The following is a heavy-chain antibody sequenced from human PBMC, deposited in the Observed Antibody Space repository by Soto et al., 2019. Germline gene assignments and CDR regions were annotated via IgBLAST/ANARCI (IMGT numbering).Heavy chain of an antibody. V-gene: IGHV1-69*04. CDR1: GGTFSSYT. Sequence: SVKVSCKASGGTFSSYTISWVRQAPGQGLEWMGRIIPILGIANYAQKFQGRVTITADKSTSTAYMELSSLRSEDTAVYYCARDLRGDSGYAGNRDYYYYGMDVWGQGTTVTVSS. J-gene: IGHJ6*02. CDR2: IIPILGIA. D-gene: IGHD5-12*01. CDR3: ARDLRGDSGYAGNRDYYYYGMDV.